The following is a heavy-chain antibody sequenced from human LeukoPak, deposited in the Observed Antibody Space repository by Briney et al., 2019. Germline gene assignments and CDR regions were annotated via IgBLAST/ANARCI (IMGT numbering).Heavy chain of an antibody. CDR1: GGSFSGYY. CDR2: INHSGST. V-gene: IGHV4-34*01. Sequence: PSETLSLTCAVYGGSFSGYYWSWIRQPPGKGLEWIGEINHSGSTNYNPSLKSRVTISVDTSKNQFSLKLSSVTAADTAVYYCASNPLGYCSGGSCSRNWFDPWGQGTLVTVSS. D-gene: IGHD2-15*01. J-gene: IGHJ5*02. CDR3: ASNPLGYCSGGSCSRNWFDP.